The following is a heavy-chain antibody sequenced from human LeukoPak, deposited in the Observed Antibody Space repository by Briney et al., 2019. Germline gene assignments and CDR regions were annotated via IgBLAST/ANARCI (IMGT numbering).Heavy chain of an antibody. V-gene: IGHV4-59*01. D-gene: IGHD6-13*01. CDR2: IYYSGST. J-gene: IGHJ4*02. CDR3: ARVTGYMVEDYFDY. CDR1: GGSIISYY. Sequence: SGTLSLTCTVPGGSIISYYWSWIRQPPGKGLEWIGYIYYSGSTNCNPSLKSRVTISVDTSKNRFSLRLSSVTAADTAVYYCARVTGYMVEDYFDYWGQGTLVTVSS.